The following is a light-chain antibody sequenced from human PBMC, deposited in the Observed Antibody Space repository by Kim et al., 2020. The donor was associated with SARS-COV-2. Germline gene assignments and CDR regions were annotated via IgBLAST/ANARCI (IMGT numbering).Light chain of an antibody. V-gene: IGLV6-57*01. CDR2: EDN. Sequence: LTQPHSVSESPGKTVTISCTRSSGSIASNYVQWYQQRPGSSPTTVIYEDNQRPSGVPDRFSGSIDSSSNSVSLTISGLKTEDEADYYCQSYDSSNHAVFGGGTQLTVL. J-gene: IGLJ7*01. CDR3: QSYDSSNHAV. CDR1: SGSIASNY.